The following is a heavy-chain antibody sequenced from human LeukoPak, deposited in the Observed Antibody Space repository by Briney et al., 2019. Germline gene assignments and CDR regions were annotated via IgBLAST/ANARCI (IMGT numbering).Heavy chain of an antibody. CDR2: MNPNSGNT. CDR3: ARGGLRYFDWLLTPNYNWFDP. Sequence: ASVKVSCKASGYTFTSYDINWVQQATGQGLEWMGWMNPNSGNTGYAQKFQGRVTMTRNTSISTAYMELSSLRSEDTAVYYCARGGLRYFDWLLTPNYNWFDPWGQGTLVTVSS. J-gene: IGHJ5*02. D-gene: IGHD3-9*01. V-gene: IGHV1-8*01. CDR1: GYTFTSYD.